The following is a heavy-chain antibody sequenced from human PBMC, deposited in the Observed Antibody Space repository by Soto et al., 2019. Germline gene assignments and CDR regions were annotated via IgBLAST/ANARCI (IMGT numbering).Heavy chain of an antibody. CDR1: GYIFSNYG. D-gene: IGHD7-27*01. CDR2: TSYDGSKK. Sequence: QVQLVESGGGVLQPGRSLRLSCAASGYIFSNYGMHWVRQAPGKGLEGVAVTSYDGSKKYYADSVKGRFTISKDNSKKTLYLQMNSLRIEDTAVYYCAKWGLSGHGMDVWGQGTTVTVSS. CDR3: AKWGLSGHGMDV. J-gene: IGHJ6*02. V-gene: IGHV3-30*18.